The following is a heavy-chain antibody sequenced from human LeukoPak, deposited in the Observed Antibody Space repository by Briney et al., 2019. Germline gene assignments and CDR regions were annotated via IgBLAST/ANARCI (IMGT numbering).Heavy chain of an antibody. D-gene: IGHD5-18*01. V-gene: IGHV4-30-4*08. CDR1: GGSISSGDYY. Sequence: PQTLSLTCTVSGGSISSGDYYWSWIRQPPGKGLEWIGYIYYSGSTYYNPSLKSRVTISVDTSKNQFSLKLSSVTAADTAVYYCARKGYSYGTNDYWGQGTLVTVSS. CDR2: IYYSGST. J-gene: IGHJ4*02. CDR3: ARKGYSYGTNDY.